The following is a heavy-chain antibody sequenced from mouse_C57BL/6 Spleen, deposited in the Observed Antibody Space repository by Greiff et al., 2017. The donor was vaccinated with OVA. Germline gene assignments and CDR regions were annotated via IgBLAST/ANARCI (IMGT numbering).Heavy chain of an antibody. J-gene: IGHJ4*01. V-gene: IGHV1-4*01. CDR1: GYTFTSYT. CDR2: INPSSGYT. CDR3: ARGWSRGAMDY. Sequence: QVHVKQSGAELARPGASVKMSCKASGYTFTSYTLHWVKQRPGQGLEWIGYINPSSGYTKYNQKFKDKATLTADKSSSTAYMQLSSLTSEDSAVYYCARGWSRGAMDYWGQGTSVTVSS. D-gene: IGHD2-2*01.